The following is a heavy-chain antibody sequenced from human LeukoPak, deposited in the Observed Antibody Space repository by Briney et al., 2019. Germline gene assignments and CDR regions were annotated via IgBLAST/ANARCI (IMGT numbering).Heavy chain of an antibody. J-gene: IGHJ4*02. CDR2: IYTSGST. Sequence: PSETLSLSCTVSGGSISSYYWSWIRQPPGKGLEWIGYIYTSGSTNYNPSLKSRVTISVDTSKNQFSLKLSSVIAADTAVYYCARLTSTDYYGNFDYWGQGTLVTVSS. V-gene: IGHV4-4*09. CDR1: GGSISSYY. D-gene: IGHD3-10*01. CDR3: ARLTSTDYYGNFDY.